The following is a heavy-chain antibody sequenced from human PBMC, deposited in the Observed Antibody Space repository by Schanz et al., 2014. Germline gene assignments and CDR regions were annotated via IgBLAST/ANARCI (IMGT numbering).Heavy chain of an antibody. J-gene: IGHJ4*02. Sequence: QVQLVQSGADVKKPGASVKVSCKASGYTFTVYYMHWVRQAPGQGLEWLGWINPNSGATSSAQKCQGRVTMTRDTSSSTVYMQLSSLTSDDTAIYYCARVTTGYDSWGQGTLVTVSS. D-gene: IGHD5-12*01. V-gene: IGHV1-2*02. CDR2: INPNSGAT. CDR3: ARVTTGYDS. CDR1: GYTFTVYY.